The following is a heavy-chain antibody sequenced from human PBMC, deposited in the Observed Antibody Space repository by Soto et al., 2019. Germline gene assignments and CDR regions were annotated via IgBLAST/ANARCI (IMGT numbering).Heavy chain of an antibody. CDR1: GFSFSNSW. D-gene: IGHD3-22*01. V-gene: IGHV3-15*07. CDR2: VRSNSDGGTA. J-gene: IGHJ4*02. Sequence: EVHLVESGGGLVKPGGSLRVSCAASGFSFSNSWMNWVRQAPGKGLEWVGRVRSNSDGGTADYAAPVKGRFLISRDDSQNPLHLQMYSLITEDTAVYSGATPGYNSGYSLAYWGRGTLF. CDR3: ATPGYNSGYSLAY.